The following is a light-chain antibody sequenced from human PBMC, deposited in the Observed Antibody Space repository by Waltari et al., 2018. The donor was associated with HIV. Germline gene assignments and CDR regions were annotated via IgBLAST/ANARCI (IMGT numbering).Light chain of an antibody. CDR3: AVWDDSLGGAV. Sequence: QSVVTQPPSASGTPGQRVTIPCSGSGSNIETYSVNWYQHFPGTAPNLLIYMNEQRPSGVPGRFSGSQSGTSASLAISGLQYDDEADYYCAVWDDSLGGAVFGGGTKLTVL. V-gene: IGLV1-47*01. J-gene: IGLJ2*01. CDR2: MNE. CDR1: GSNIETYS.